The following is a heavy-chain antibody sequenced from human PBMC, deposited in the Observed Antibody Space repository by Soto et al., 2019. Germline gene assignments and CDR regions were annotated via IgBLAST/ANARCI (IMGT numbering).Heavy chain of an antibody. CDR1: GYSFTSYW. V-gene: IGHV5-10-1*01. J-gene: IGHJ6*02. D-gene: IGHD2-2*01. Sequence: PGESLKISCKGSGYSFTSYWISWVRQMPGKGLEWMGRIDPSDSYTNYSPSFQGHVTISADKSISTAYLQWSSLKASDTAMYYCARQDCSSTSCYGPYGMDVWGQGTTVTVSS. CDR2: IDPSDSYT. CDR3: ARQDCSSTSCYGPYGMDV.